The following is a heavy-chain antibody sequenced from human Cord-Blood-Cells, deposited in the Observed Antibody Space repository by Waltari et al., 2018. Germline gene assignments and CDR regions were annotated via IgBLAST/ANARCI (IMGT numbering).Heavy chain of an antibody. CDR3: ARKPSSSSYHFDY. J-gene: IGHJ4*02. D-gene: IGHD6-6*01. CDR2: INHSGST. CDR1: GGSFSGYY. Sequence: QVQLQQWGAGLLKPSETLSLTCAVYGGSFSGYYWSWIRQPPGKGLEWIGEINHSGSTNHNPSLKSRVTISVDTSKNQFSLKLSSVTAADTAVYYCARKPSSSSYHFDYWGQGTLVTVSS. V-gene: IGHV4-34*01.